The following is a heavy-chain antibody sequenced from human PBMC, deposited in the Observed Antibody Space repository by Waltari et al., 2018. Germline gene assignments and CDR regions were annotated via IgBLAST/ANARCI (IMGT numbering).Heavy chain of an antibody. V-gene: IGHV1-46*01. Sequence: QVQLVQSGAEVKKPGASVKVSCKASGYTFTNYYIHWVRQAPGQGLEWMGIINPSSGSTSYAQKFQGRITMTGDTSTSTVYMELTSLRSDDTAVYYCARDQPPNYSGMDVWGQGTRVTVSS. J-gene: IGHJ6*02. CDR2: INPSSGST. CDR3: ARDQPPNYSGMDV. CDR1: GYTFTNYY.